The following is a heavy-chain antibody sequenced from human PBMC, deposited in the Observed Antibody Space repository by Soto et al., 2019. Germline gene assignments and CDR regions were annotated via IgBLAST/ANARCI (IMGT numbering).Heavy chain of an antibody. CDR2: ISGSGGST. D-gene: IGHD6-13*01. CDR1: GFTFSSFA. V-gene: IGHV3-23*01. CDR3: ANMAAAGTG. Sequence: PGGSLRLSCAASGFTFSSFAMSWVRQAPGKGLDWVSAISGSGGSTYSADSVKGRFTISRDNSKNTLYLQMNSLRGEDTAVYYCANMAAAGTGWGQGTLVTVSS. J-gene: IGHJ4*02.